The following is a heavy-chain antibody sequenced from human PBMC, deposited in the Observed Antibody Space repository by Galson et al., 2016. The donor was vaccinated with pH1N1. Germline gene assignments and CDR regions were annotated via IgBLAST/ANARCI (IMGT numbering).Heavy chain of an antibody. J-gene: IGHJ4*02. Sequence: SVKVSCKASGYTFTAYGINWVRQAPGQGLEWMGRISAINASPSYAKKFQGRVTMTSDPSKNTAYMELGSLRSDDTAVYYCARTAAAAYFDYWGQGTLITVSS. D-gene: IGHD6-13*01. CDR1: GYTFTAYG. V-gene: IGHV1-18*01. CDR2: ISAINASP. CDR3: ARTAAAAYFDY.